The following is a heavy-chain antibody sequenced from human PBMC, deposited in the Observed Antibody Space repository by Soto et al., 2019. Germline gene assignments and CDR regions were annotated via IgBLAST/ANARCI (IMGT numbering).Heavy chain of an antibody. D-gene: IGHD3-16*01. J-gene: IGHJ3*02. CDR1: GFIFSGSA. V-gene: IGHV3-73*02. Sequence: EVQLVESGGGLVQPGGSLKLSCAASGFIFSGSAMHWVRQASGKGLEWVGRIRSKANSYATAYAASVQGRFTISRDDLKNTEYLQMNSLKTEDAAGYYCTSPLLTDGFYMLGQGTMVTVSS. CDR2: IRSKANSYAT. CDR3: TSPLLTDGFYM.